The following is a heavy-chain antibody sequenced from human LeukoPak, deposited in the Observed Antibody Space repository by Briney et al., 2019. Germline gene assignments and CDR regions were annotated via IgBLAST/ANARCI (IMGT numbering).Heavy chain of an antibody. J-gene: IGHJ4*02. V-gene: IGHV3-43*01. Sequence: GGSLRLSCATSGFNFDRYTIHWVRQAPGKGLEWVSLAGWAGGTTYYSDSVRSRFTISGDSGKNSVYLQMNSLTTDDTAFYFCAKELDTMFFDYWGQGALVTVSS. CDR3: AKELDTMFFDY. D-gene: IGHD5-18*01. CDR1: GFNFDRYT. CDR2: AGWAGGTT.